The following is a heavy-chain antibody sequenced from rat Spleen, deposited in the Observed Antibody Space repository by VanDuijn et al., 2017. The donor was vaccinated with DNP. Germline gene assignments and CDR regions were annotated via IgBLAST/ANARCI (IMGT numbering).Heavy chain of an antibody. D-gene: IGHD1-7*01. J-gene: IGHJ4*01. Sequence: EVQLVESGGGLVQAGRSLKLSCVAFGFTFNNYWMTWIRQVPGKGLEWVASLTSSADVTYYSASVKGRFTISRDNAYSALYLQMNSLRSEDTATYYCAKEALRAPYYGYYYAMDAWGQGTSVTVSS. CDR1: GFTFNNYW. CDR3: AKEALRAPYYGYYYAMDA. CDR2: LTSSADVT. V-gene: IGHV5-31*01.